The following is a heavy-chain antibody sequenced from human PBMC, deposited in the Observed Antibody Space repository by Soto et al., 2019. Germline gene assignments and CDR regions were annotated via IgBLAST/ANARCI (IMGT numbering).Heavy chain of an antibody. CDR2: ISSHGSNK. D-gene: IGHD5-18*01. V-gene: IGHV3-30*18. CDR1: GFSFDTYG. Sequence: QVQLVESGGGVVQPGKSLRLYCAASGFSFDTYGMHWVRQAPGKGLEWVAVISSHGSNKYYSDSMKGRFTISRDDSKNTVVLKMNSLRTDDTALYYCAKDQGWRYSFGWAFDYWDQGTLVTVSS. J-gene: IGHJ4*02. CDR3: AKDQGWRYSFGWAFDY.